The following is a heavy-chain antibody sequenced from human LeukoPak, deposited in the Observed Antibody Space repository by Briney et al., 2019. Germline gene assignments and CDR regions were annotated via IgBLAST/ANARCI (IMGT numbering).Heavy chain of an antibody. V-gene: IGHV3-23*01. J-gene: IGHJ4*02. CDR3: AKDMGRGYFDY. Sequence: GGSLRLSCAASGFTFSNHAMSWVRQAPGRGLEWVSAISGSSGLTYYADSVKGRFTISRDNSKNTLYLQMNSLRAEDTAVYYCAKDMGRGYFDYWGQGTLVTVSS. D-gene: IGHD3-10*01. CDR2: ISGSSGLT. CDR1: GFTFSNHA.